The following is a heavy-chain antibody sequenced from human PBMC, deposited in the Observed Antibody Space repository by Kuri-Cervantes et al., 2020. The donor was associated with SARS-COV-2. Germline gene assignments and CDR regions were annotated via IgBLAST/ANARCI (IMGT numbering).Heavy chain of an antibody. D-gene: IGHD3-10*01. CDR1: GYTFTGYY. J-gene: IGHJ1*01. CDR2: INPNSGGT. CDR3: ARDGSKGKYFQH. Sequence: GGSLRLSCKASGYTFTGYYMHWVRQAPGQGLEWMGWINPNSGGTNYAQKFQGRVTMTRDTSISTAYMELSRLRSDDTAVYYCARDGSKGKYFQHWGQGTLVTVSS. V-gene: IGHV1-2*02.